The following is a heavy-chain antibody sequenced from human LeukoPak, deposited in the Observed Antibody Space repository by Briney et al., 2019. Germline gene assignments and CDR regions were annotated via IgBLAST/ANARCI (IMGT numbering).Heavy chain of an antibody. CDR2: ISSSSIYT. CDR3: ARVPHNGPFDY. J-gene: IGHJ4*02. V-gene: IGHV3-11*06. Sequence: PGGSLRLSCAASGFTFSDYYMSWIRQAPGKGPEWVSYISSSSIYTNYADSVKGRFTISRDNAKNSLYLQMNSLRAEDTAVYYCARVPHNGPFDYWGQGTLVTVSS. D-gene: IGHD2-8*01. CDR1: GFTFSDYY.